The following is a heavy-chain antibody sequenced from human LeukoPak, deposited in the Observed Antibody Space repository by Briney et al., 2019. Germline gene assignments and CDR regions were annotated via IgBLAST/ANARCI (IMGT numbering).Heavy chain of an antibody. CDR1: GGTFSSYA. CDR3: ARDRRYCSGGSCFDIDY. J-gene: IGHJ4*02. CDR2: IIPIFGTA. Sequence: ASVKVSCKASGGTFSSYAISWVRQAPGQGLEWMGGIIPIFGTANYAQKFQGRVTITADKSTSTAYMELRSLRSDDTAVYYCARDRRYCSGGSCFDIDYWGQGTLVTVSS. D-gene: IGHD2-15*01. V-gene: IGHV1-69*06.